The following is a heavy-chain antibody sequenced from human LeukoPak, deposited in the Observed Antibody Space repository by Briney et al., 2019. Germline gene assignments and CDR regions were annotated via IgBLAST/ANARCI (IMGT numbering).Heavy chain of an antibody. D-gene: IGHD2-15*01. J-gene: IGHJ6*02. CDR3: ARDPGYCSGGSCYYYYYGMDV. Sequence: SETLSLTCAVYGGSFSGYYWSWIRQPPGKGLEWIGEINHSGRTNYNPSLKSRVTISVDTSKNQFSLKLSSVTAADTAVYYCARDPGYCSGGSCYYYYYGMDVWGQGTTVTVSS. CDR1: GGSFSGYY. V-gene: IGHV4-34*01. CDR2: INHSGRT.